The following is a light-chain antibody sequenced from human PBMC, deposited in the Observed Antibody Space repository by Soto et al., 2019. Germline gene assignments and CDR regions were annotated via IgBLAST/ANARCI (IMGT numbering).Light chain of an antibody. V-gene: IGLV2-14*01. CDR3: SSYTTSSTIV. J-gene: IGLJ2*01. CDR1: SSDVGGYNY. CDR2: EVS. Sequence: QSALTQPASVSGSPGQSITISCTGTSSDVGGYNYVSWYQQHPGKAPKLMIYEVSNRPSGVYNRFSGSKSGNTASLSISGLQDEDEADYYCSSYTTSSTIVFGGGTKLTVL.